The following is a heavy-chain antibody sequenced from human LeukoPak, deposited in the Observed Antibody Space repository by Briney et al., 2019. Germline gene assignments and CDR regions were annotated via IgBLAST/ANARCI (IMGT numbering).Heavy chain of an antibody. CDR2: INHSGST. J-gene: IGHJ4*02. D-gene: IGHD3-9*01. CDR1: GGSFSGYY. V-gene: IGHV4-34*01. Sequence: PSETLSLTCAVYGGSFSGYYWSWIRQPPGKGLEWIGEINHSGSTNYNPSLKSRVTISVDTSKSQFSLKLSSVTAADTAVYYCARVAVLRYFDWLSSISYFDYWGQGTLVTVSS. CDR3: ARVAVLRYFDWLSSISYFDY.